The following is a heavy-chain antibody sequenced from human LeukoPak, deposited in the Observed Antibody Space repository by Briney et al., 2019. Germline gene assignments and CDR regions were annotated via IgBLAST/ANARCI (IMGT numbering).Heavy chain of an antibody. CDR1: GFTFSSYS. CDR2: ISSSSSYI. J-gene: IGHJ4*02. Sequence: GGSLRLSCATSGFTFSSYSMNWVRQAPGKGLEWVSSISSSSSYIYYADSVKGRFTISRDNAKNSLYLQMNSLRAEDTAVYYCARSLVAVAGIDYWGQGTLVTVSS. CDR3: ARSLVAVAGIDY. D-gene: IGHD6-19*01. V-gene: IGHV3-21*01.